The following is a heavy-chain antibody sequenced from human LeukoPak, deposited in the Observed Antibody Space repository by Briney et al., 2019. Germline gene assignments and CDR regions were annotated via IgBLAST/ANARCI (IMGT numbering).Heavy chain of an antibody. CDR3: ATYFYDSSGYYYFDY. Sequence: PSEALSLTCTVSGGSISSYYWRWIRQPPGKGLEWIGYIYYSGSTNYNPSLKSRVPISVDTSKNQFSLKLRSVTAADTAVYYCATYFYDSSGYYYFDYWGQGTLVTVSS. CDR1: GGSISSYY. CDR2: IYYSGST. J-gene: IGHJ4*02. V-gene: IGHV4-59*01. D-gene: IGHD3-22*01.